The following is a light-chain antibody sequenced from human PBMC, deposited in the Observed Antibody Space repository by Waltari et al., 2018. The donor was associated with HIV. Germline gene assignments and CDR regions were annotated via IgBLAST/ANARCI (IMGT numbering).Light chain of an antibody. CDR3: CSYAGDSNYV. J-gene: IGLJ1*01. Sequence: QSALTQPRSVSGSPGQSVTISCSGSSSDLGLYNLVSWYQVSPGKAPKLIIHEVNKRPSGVSDRFSGSKSGKTASLTISGLQTEDEADYYCCSYAGDSNYVFGTVTKVTVL. V-gene: IGLV2-23*02. CDR1: SSDLGLYNL. CDR2: EVN.